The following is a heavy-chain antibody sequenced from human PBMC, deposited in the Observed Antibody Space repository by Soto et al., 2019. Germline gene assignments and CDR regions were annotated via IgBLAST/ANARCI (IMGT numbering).Heavy chain of an antibody. CDR1: GLTFSNSY. CDR2: INSEGTAT. CDR3: ARHLILKGVAFDI. Sequence: LRLSCVASGLTFSNSYMHWVRQAPGKGLVWVSHINSEGTATTYADSVKGRFTVSRDNARNTLFLQLTSLRAEDTAVYYCARHLILKGVAFDIWGQGTMVTV. J-gene: IGHJ3*02. V-gene: IGHV3-74*01. D-gene: IGHD2-15*01.